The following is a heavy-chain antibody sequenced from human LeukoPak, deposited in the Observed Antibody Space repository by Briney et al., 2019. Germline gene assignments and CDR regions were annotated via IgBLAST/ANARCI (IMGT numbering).Heavy chain of an antibody. CDR1: GYTFTGYY. J-gene: IGHJ3*02. Sequence: GASVKVSCKASGYTFTGYYMHWVRQAPGQGLEWMGIINPSGGSTSHAQKFQGRVTMTRDTSTSTVYMELSSLRSEDTAVYYCARDGKATVTNDAFDIWGQGTMVTVSS. CDR3: ARDGKATVTNDAFDI. V-gene: IGHV1-46*01. D-gene: IGHD4-17*01. CDR2: INPSGGST.